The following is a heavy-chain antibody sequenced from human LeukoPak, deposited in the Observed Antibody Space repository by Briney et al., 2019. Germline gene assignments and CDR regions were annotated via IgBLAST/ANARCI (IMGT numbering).Heavy chain of an antibody. V-gene: IGHV3-7*01. D-gene: IGHD1-26*01. CDR3: ARDSAKGGSEGAIGATDY. J-gene: IGHJ4*02. CDR2: IKEDGSEK. Sequence: GGSLRLSCAASGFIFSNNWMSWVRQAPGKGLEWVANIKEDGSEKHYVDSVKGRFTISRDNAKNSLYLQMNSLRAEDTAVYYCARDSAKGGSEGAIGATDYWGQGTLVTVSS. CDR1: GFIFSNNW.